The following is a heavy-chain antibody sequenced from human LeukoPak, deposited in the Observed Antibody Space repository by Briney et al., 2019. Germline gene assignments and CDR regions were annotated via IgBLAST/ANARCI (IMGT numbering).Heavy chain of an antibody. D-gene: IGHD3-3*01. V-gene: IGHV3-30*18. CDR2: ISYDGSNK. Sequence: GGSLRLSCAASGFTFSTYGMHWVRQAPGKGLEWVAVISYDGSNKDYADSVKGRFTISRDNSKNTLYLQMNSLRAEDTAVYYCAKDRGGYGFWSGRGRDFNSWGQGTLVTVSS. CDR3: AKDRGGYGFWSGRGRDFNS. J-gene: IGHJ4*02. CDR1: GFTFSTYG.